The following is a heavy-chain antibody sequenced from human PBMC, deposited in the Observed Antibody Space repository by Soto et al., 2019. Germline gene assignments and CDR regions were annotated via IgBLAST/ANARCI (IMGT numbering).Heavy chain of an antibody. CDR1: GGSISSYY. Sequence: LEILSLTCTVSGGSISSYYWSWIRQPPGKGLEWIGYIYYSGSTNYNPSLKSRVTISVDTSKNQFSLKLSSVTAADTAVYYCARIYDILTGYYFDYWGQGTLVTVSS. J-gene: IGHJ4*02. CDR3: ARIYDILTGYYFDY. V-gene: IGHV4-59*08. CDR2: IYYSGST. D-gene: IGHD3-9*01.